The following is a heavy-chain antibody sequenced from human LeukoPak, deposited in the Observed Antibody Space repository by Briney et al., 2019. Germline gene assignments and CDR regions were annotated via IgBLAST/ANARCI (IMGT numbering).Heavy chain of an antibody. V-gene: IGHV3-21*01. J-gene: IGHJ4*02. CDR1: GFTFSSYS. D-gene: IGHD3-22*01. Sequence: GGSPRLSCAASGFTFSSYSMNWVRQAPGKGLEWVSSISSSSSYIYYADSVKGRFTISRDNAKNSLYLQMNSLRAEDTAVYYCARDMTMTQMGYWGQGTLVTVSS. CDR3: ARDMTMTQMGY. CDR2: ISSSSSYI.